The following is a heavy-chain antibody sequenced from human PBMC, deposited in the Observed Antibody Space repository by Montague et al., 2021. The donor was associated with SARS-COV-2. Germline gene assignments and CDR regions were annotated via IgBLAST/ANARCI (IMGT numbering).Heavy chain of an antibody. CDR1: GGSISSSSYY. D-gene: IGHD3-10*01. Sequence: SETLSLTCTVSGGSISSSSYYWCWIRQPPGKGLEWIGSIYYSGSTYYNPSLKSRVTISVDTSKNQFSLKLSSVTAADTAVYYCARPPGGFPWFGEFDYWGRGTLVTVSS. CDR2: IYYSGST. J-gene: IGHJ4*02. V-gene: IGHV4-39*01. CDR3: ARPPGGFPWFGEFDY.